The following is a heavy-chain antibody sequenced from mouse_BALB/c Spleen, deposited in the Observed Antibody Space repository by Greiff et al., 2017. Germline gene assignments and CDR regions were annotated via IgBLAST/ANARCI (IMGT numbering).Heavy chain of an antibody. CDR1: GYTFTDYN. J-gene: IGHJ4*01. V-gene: IGHV1-18*01. CDR3: ARWGYYAMDY. CDR2: INPNNGGT. Sequence: EVKLQESGPELVKPGASVKIPCKASGYTFTDYNMDWVKQSHGKSLEWIGDINPNNGGTNYNQKFKVKATLTVDKSSSTAYMELLSLTSEDTAVYYCARWGYYAMDYWGQGTSVTVSS.